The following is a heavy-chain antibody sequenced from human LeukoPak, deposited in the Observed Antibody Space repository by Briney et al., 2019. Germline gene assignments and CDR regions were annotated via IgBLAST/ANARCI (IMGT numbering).Heavy chain of an antibody. CDR2: IIPIFGTA. CDR3: ARDSEYSTSTFVNYYFDY. V-gene: IGHV1-69*13. J-gene: IGHJ4*02. D-gene: IGHD5-18*01. Sequence: VKVSCKASGGTFSSYAISWVRQAPGQGLEWMGGIIPIFGTANYAQKFQGRVTITADESTSTAYMELSSLRSEDTAVYYCARDSEYSTSTFVNYYFDYWGQGTLVTVSS. CDR1: GGTFSSYA.